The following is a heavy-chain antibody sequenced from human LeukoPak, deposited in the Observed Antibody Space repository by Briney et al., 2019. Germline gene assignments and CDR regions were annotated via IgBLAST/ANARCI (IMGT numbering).Heavy chain of an antibody. D-gene: IGHD4-23*01. Sequence: IGGRRNIQKKGLEWMGIIYPGDSDTRYSPSFQGQVTISAAKSITTAYLQWNSLKASDTAMYYCARRGGDYFDYWGQGTLVTVSS. CDR3: ARRGGDYFDY. CDR2: IYPGDSDT. V-gene: IGHV5-51*01. J-gene: IGHJ4*02.